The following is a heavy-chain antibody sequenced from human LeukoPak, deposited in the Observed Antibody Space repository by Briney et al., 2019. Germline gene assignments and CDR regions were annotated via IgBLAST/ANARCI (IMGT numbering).Heavy chain of an antibody. Sequence: SETLSLTCTVSGGSISSSNYYWGWIRQPPGKGLECIGSIYYSGSTYYNPSLKSRVTISVDTSKNQFSLKLSSVTAADTAVYYCARGYCSGGSCYSYYYYNYMDVWGKGTTVTVSS. CDR1: GGSISSSNYY. V-gene: IGHV4-39*07. D-gene: IGHD2-15*01. J-gene: IGHJ6*03. CDR3: ARGYCSGGSCYSYYYYNYMDV. CDR2: IYYSGST.